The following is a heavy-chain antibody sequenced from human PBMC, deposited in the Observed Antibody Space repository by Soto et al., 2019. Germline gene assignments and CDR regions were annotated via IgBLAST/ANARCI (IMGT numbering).Heavy chain of an antibody. D-gene: IGHD1-26*01. Sequence: GASVKVSCKASGYTFSNYYMHWVRQVPGQGLEWMGTINPSGGSTSYAPKFQGRFTISRDNARRSVYLQMNSLTVDDTAVYYCSRDPRLVDYWDQGTLVTVSS. J-gene: IGHJ4*02. CDR1: GYTFSNYY. CDR3: SRDPRLVDY. CDR2: INPSGGST. V-gene: IGHV1-46*01.